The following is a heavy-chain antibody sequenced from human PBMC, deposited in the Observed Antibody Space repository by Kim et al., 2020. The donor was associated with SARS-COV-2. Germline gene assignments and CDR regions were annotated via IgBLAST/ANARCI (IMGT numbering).Heavy chain of an antibody. D-gene: IGHD3-16*01. CDR2: IVWIRDPI. Sequence: GGSLRLSCVASGFSLGNYAMHWVRQAPGKGLEWVSGIVWIRDPINYADSVQGRFTISRDNAKNSLYLQMNSLRPEDTALNFCSNAIGQFADYYYYGMDF. CDR1: GFSLGNYA. V-gene: IGHV3-9*01. J-gene: IGHJ6*01. CDR3: SNAIGQFADYYYYGMDF.